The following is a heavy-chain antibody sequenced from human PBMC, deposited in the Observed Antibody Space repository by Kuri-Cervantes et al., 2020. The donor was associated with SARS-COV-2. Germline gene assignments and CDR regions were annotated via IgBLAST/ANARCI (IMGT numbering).Heavy chain of an antibody. CDR2: TYYRSKWYN. CDR1: GDSVSSNSAA. D-gene: IGHD3-3*01. J-gene: IGHJ6*02. CDR3: ARDRSIFGVVTPRMDYYYGMDV. V-gene: IGHV6-1*01. Sequence: SQTLSLTCAISGDSVSSNSAAWNWIRQSPSRGLEWLGRTYYRSKWYNDYAVSVKSRITINPDTSKNQSSLQLNSVTPEDTAVYYCARDRSIFGVVTPRMDYYYGMDVWGQGTTVTVSS.